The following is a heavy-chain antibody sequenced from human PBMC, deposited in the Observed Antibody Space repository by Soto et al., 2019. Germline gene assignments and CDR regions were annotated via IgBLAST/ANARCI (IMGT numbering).Heavy chain of an antibody. CDR3: ARWWSGSRQGFDP. CDR1: GGFISSDDYY. V-gene: IGHV4-31*03. CDR2: IYYSGST. J-gene: IGHJ5*02. D-gene: IGHD3-3*01. Sequence: QVQLQESGPGLMKPSQTLSLTCTVSGGFISSDDYYWNWIRQHPGKGLEWIGYIYYSGSTYYNPSLKSRVTISVDTSKNQFSLKLSSVTAADTAVYYCARWWSGSRQGFDPWGQGTLVTVSS.